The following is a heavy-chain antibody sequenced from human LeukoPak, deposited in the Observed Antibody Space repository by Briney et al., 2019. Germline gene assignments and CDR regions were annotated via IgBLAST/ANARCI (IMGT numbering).Heavy chain of an antibody. CDR1: GFTFDDYA. CDR3: AKDSQYSGSYSDY. Sequence: GRSLRLSCAASGFTFDDYAMHWVRHAPGKGLEWVSGISWNSGSIGYADSVKGRFTISRDNAKNSLYLQMNSLRAEDTALYYCAKDSQYSGSYSDYWGQGTLVTVSS. J-gene: IGHJ4*02. D-gene: IGHD1-26*01. V-gene: IGHV3-9*01. CDR2: ISWNSGSI.